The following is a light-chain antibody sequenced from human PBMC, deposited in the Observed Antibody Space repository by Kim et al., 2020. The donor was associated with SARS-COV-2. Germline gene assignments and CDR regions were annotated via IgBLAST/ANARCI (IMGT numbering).Light chain of an antibody. V-gene: IGKV1-13*02. Sequence: ASVGERVSFTCRASPSINSALAWYQQKLGGPPKLLIYFASSVGSGVPSRFSGSGFGTDITLTISSLQPEDFATYFCQQFHTYPLTFGGGTKVDIK. CDR3: QQFHTYPLT. J-gene: IGKJ4*01. CDR2: FAS. CDR1: PSINSA.